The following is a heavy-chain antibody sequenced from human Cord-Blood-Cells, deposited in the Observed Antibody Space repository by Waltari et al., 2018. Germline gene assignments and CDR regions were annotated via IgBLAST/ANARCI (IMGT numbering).Heavy chain of an antibody. J-gene: IGHJ4*02. D-gene: IGHD3-22*01. CDR3: ARNRYYYDSSGYYIDY. V-gene: IGHV4-39*01. CDR2: IYYSGST. CDR1: GGSISSSSYY. Sequence: QLQLQESGPGLVKPSETLSLTCTVSGGSISSSSYYWGWIRQPPGKGLEGIGGIYYSGSTYDNPSLKSRVTISVDTSKNQFSLKLSSVTAADTAVYYCARNRYYYDSSGYYIDYWGQGTLVTVSS.